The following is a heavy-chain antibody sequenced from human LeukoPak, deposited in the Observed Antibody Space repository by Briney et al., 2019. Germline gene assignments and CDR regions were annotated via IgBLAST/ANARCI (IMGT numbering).Heavy chain of an antibody. CDR2: IYSGGST. CDR1: GFTVSSNY. Sequence: GGSLRLSCAASGFTVSSNYMSWVRQAPGKGLEWVSVIYSGGSTYYADSVKGRFTISRDNSKNTLYLQMNSLRAEDTAVYYCARDQEGYYDSSGYTALGYFDLWGRGTLVTVSS. CDR3: ARDQEGYYDSSGYTALGYFDL. V-gene: IGHV3-53*01. D-gene: IGHD3-22*01. J-gene: IGHJ2*01.